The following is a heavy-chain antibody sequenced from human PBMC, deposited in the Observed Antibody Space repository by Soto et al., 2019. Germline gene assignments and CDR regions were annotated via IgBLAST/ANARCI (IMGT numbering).Heavy chain of an antibody. CDR1: GFTFSSYW. D-gene: IGHD2-2*01. Sequence: GGSLRLSCAASGFTFSSYWMHWVRQAPGKGLVWVSRINSDGSSTSYADSVKGRFTISRDNAKNTLYLQMNSLRAEDTAVYYCAIDQFTNRDPVVSGMDVWGQGTTVTVSS. J-gene: IGHJ6*02. CDR3: AIDQFTNRDPVVSGMDV. CDR2: INSDGSST. V-gene: IGHV3-74*01.